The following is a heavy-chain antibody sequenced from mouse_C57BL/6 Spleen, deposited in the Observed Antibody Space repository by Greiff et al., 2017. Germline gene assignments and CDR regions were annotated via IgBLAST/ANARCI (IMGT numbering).Heavy chain of an antibody. CDR2: IDPSDSYT. Sequence: QVQLQQPGAELVMPGASVKLSCKASGYTFTSYWMPWVKQRPGQGLEWIGEIDPSDSYTNYNQKFKGKSTLTVDKSSSTAYMQLSSLTSEDSAVYYCARTITTVPWYFDVWGTGTTVTVSS. V-gene: IGHV1-69*01. D-gene: IGHD1-1*01. CDR3: ARTITTVPWYFDV. CDR1: GYTFTSYW. J-gene: IGHJ1*03.